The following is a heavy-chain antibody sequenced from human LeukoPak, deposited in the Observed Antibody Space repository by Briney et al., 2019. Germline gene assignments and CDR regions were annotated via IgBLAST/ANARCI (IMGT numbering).Heavy chain of an antibody. CDR1: GFTFSYAW. CDR3: TREVPGTPHYYGSGSYHYYYYMDV. D-gene: IGHD3-10*01. Sequence: PGGSLRLSCVASGFTFSYAWMNWVRQAPGKGLEWVGFIRSKAYGGTTEYAASVKGRFTISRDDSKSIAYLQMNSLKTEDAAVYYCTREVPGTPHYYGSGSYHYYYYMDVWGKGTTVTVSS. CDR2: IRSKAYGGTT. V-gene: IGHV3-49*04. J-gene: IGHJ6*03.